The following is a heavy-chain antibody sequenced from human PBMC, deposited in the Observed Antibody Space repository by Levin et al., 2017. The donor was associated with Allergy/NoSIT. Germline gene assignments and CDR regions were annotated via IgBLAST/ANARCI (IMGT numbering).Heavy chain of an antibody. D-gene: IGHD6-19*01. CDR2: IYPGDSDT. CDR1: GYSFTSYW. V-gene: IGHV5-51*01. Sequence: GESLKISCKGSGYSFTSYWIGWVRQMPGKGLEWMGIIYPGDSDTRYSPSFQGQVTISADKSISTAYLQWSSLKASDTAMYYCARRILRYSSGWRENYFDYWGQGTLVTVSS. CDR3: ARRILRYSSGWRENYFDY. J-gene: IGHJ4*02.